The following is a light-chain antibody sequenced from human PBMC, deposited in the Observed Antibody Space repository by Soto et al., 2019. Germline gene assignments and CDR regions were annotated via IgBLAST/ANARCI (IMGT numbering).Light chain of an antibody. Sequence: QPVLTQSPSASASLGASVKHTCTLSSGQRKYAIAWHQQKPEKGPRYLMRVNSDGSHIRGDGIPDRFSGSSSGTERYLTISSLQSEDEADYYCQTWGTGIQVFGTGTKLTVL. CDR1: SGQRKYA. CDR3: QTWGTGIQV. J-gene: IGLJ1*01. V-gene: IGLV4-69*01. CDR2: VNSDGSH.